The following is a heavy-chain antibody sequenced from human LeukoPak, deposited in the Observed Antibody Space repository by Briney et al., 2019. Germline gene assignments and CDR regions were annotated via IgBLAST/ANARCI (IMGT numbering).Heavy chain of an antibody. CDR2: IKQDGSEK. CDR3: ARDTPYMDV. CDR1: GFTFSSYW. J-gene: IGHJ6*03. Sequence: GGSLRLSCAASGFTFSSYWMSWVRQAPGKGLEWVANIKQDGSEKYYVDSVKGRFTMTRDHAKNSLYLQMNSLRAEDTAVYYCARDTPYMDVWGKGTTVTISS. V-gene: IGHV3-7*01.